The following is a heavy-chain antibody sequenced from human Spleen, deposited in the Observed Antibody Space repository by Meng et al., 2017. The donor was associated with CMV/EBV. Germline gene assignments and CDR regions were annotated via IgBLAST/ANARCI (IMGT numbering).Heavy chain of an antibody. CDR1: TFSSYG. CDR2: IWYDGSNK. J-gene: IGHJ4*02. V-gene: IGHV3-33*06. CDR3: AKDLNVLRYFDWLPIEFDY. D-gene: IGHD3-9*01. Sequence: TFSSYGRHWVRQAPGKGLEWVAVIWYDGSNKYYADSVKGRFTISRDNSKNTLYLQMNSLRAENTAVYYCAKDLNVLRYFDWLPIEFDYWGQGTLVTVSS.